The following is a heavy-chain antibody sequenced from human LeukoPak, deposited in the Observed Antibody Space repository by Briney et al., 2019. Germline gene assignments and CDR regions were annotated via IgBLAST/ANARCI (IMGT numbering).Heavy chain of an antibody. CDR2: INSDGSST. J-gene: IGHJ5*02. Sequence: GGSLRLSCAASGFTFSSYWMHWVRQAPGKGLVWVSRINSDGSSTSYADSVKGRFTISRDNAKNTLYLQMNSLRAEDTAVYYCAGAKVPYGDYYGFDPWGQGTLVTVSS. CDR1: GFTFSSYW. CDR3: AGAKVPYGDYYGFDP. V-gene: IGHV3-74*01. D-gene: IGHD4-17*01.